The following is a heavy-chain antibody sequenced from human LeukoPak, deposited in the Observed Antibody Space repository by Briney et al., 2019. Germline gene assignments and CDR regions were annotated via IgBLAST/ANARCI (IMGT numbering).Heavy chain of an antibody. CDR1: GFTFSDYY. Sequence: GGSLRLSCAASGFTFSDYYMSWIRQAPGKGLEWVSYISSSGSTIYYADSVKGRFTISRDNAKNSLYLQMNSLRAEDTAVYYCARDYYDSSGYYPLDYWGQGTLVTVSS. V-gene: IGHV3-11*01. J-gene: IGHJ4*02. CDR3: ARDYYDSSGYYPLDY. CDR2: ISSSGSTI. D-gene: IGHD3-22*01.